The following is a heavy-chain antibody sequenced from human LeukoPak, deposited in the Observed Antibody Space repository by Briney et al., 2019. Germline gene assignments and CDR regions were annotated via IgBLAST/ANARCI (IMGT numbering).Heavy chain of an antibody. Sequence: ASVKVSCKASGYTFTGYYMHWVRQAPGQGLEWMGWMNPNSGDTGYAQKFQGRVTMTRNTSISTAYMELSRLRSDDTAVYYCARAYYGGATRGGNWFDPWGQGTLVTVSS. J-gene: IGHJ5*02. CDR1: GYTFTGYY. CDR3: ARAYYGGATRGGNWFDP. CDR2: MNPNSGDT. V-gene: IGHV1-2*02. D-gene: IGHD1-26*01.